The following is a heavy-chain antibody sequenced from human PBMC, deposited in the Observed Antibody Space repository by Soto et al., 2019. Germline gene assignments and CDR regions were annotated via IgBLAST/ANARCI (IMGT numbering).Heavy chain of an antibody. V-gene: IGHV3-30*03. Sequence: GGSLRLSCAASGFTFSSYGMHWVRQAPGKGLEWVAVISYDGSNKYYADSVKGRFTISRDNSKNTLYLQMNSLRAEDTAVYYCVMWGEAIVVVPAAISTGYYYGMDVWGQGTTVTVSS. CDR2: ISYDGSNK. D-gene: IGHD2-2*01. CDR1: GFTFSSYG. J-gene: IGHJ6*02. CDR3: VMWGEAIVVVPAAISTGYYYGMDV.